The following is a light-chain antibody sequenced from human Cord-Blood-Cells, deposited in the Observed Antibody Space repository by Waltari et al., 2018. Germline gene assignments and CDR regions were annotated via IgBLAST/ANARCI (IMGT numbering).Light chain of an antibody. CDR1: SSDVGSYNL. V-gene: IGLV2-23*01. J-gene: IGLJ3*02. CDR2: EGS. CDR3: SSYAGSSTWV. Sequence: QSVLTQPASVSGSPGQSITISCTGTSSDVGSYNLVSWYQQHPGKAPKLMIYEGSKRPSGVSNRSSVSKSGNTASLPISGLQAEDEADYYCSSYAGSSTWVFGGGTKLTVL.